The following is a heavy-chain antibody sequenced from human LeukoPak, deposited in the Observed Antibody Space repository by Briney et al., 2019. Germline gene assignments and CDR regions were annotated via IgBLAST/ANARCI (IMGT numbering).Heavy chain of an antibody. J-gene: IGHJ6*03. V-gene: IGHV1-2*02. CDR2: INPNSGGT. CDR3: ARAMGVGYCSSTSCSLMRGYYYYMDV. Sequence: ASVKVSCKASGYTFTGYYMHWVRQAPGQGLEWMGWINPNSGGTNYAQKFQGRVTMTRDTSISTAYMEQSRLRSDDTAVYYCARAMGVGYCSSTSCSLMRGYYYYMDVWGKGTTVTISS. CDR1: GYTFTGYY. D-gene: IGHD2-2*01.